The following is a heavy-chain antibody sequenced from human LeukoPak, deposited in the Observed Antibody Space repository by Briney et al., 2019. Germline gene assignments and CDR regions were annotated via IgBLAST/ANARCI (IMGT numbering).Heavy chain of an antibody. Sequence: PGGSLRLSCAASRFTFSNYAMSWVRQAPEKGLEWVSSISGIGASTYYADSVKGRFTVSRDNSKNTLSLQMNSLRPEDTAIYYCAIVVGHTFGSLDSWGQGILVTVSS. D-gene: IGHD5-18*01. J-gene: IGHJ4*02. V-gene: IGHV3-23*01. CDR1: RFTFSNYA. CDR3: AIVVGHTFGSLDS. CDR2: ISGIGAST.